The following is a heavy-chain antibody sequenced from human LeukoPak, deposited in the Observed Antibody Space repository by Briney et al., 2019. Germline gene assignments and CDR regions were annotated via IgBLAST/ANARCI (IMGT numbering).Heavy chain of an antibody. D-gene: IGHD3-3*01. CDR3: AKRLFRSFGVVPLDY. V-gene: IGHV3-23*01. J-gene: IGHJ4*02. CDR1: GFTFSSYA. CDR2: ISGSGGST. Sequence: PGGSLRLSCAASGFTFSSYAMSWVRQAPGKGLEWVSAISGSGGSTYYADSVKGRFTISRDNSQNTLYLQMNSLRAEDTAVYYCAKRLFRSFGVVPLDYWGQGTLVTVSS.